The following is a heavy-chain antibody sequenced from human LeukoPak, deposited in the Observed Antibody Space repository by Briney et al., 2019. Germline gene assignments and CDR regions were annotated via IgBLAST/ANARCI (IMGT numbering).Heavy chain of an antibody. V-gene: IGHV3-21*01. CDR1: GFTFSTYS. Sequence: GGSLRLSCTVSGFTFSTYSLNWVRQAPGKGLEWISSISSRGINVYDTEPVKRRLTISSDNAKNSLTLQMSSLRADDTAIYYCARIGYYDTDTDHPGGYWGQGTLVTVSS. CDR2: ISSRGINV. CDR3: ARIGYYDTDTDHPGGY. J-gene: IGHJ4*02. D-gene: IGHD3-22*01.